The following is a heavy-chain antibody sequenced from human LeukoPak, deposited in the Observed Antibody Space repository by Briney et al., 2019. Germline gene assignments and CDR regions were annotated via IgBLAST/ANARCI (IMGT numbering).Heavy chain of an antibody. V-gene: IGHV4-39*01. CDR3: ARQGYCSGGSCYSYFDY. Sequence: SETLSLTCTVSGGSISSSSYYWGWIRQPPGKGLEWIGSIYYSWSTYYNPSLKSRVTISVDTSKNQFSLKLSSVTAADTAVYYCARQGYCSGGSCYSYFDYWGQGTLVTVSS. CDR1: GGSISSSSYY. CDR2: IYYSWST. J-gene: IGHJ4*02. D-gene: IGHD2-15*01.